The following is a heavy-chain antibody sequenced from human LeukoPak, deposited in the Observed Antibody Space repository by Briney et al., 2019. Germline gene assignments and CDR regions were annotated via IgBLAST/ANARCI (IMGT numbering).Heavy chain of an antibody. Sequence: PSETLSLTCAVYGGSFSGYYWSWIRQPPGKGLEWIGEINHSGSTNYNPSLKSRVTISVDTSKNQFSLKLSSVTAADTAVYYCARRSPDYYGSGSYHAFDYWGQGTLVTVSS. CDR3: ARRSPDYYGSGSYHAFDY. V-gene: IGHV4-34*01. CDR2: INHSGST. D-gene: IGHD3-10*01. CDR1: GGSFSGYY. J-gene: IGHJ4*02.